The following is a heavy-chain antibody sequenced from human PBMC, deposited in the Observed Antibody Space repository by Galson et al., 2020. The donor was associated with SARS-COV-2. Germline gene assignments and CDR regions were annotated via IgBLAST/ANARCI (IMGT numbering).Heavy chain of an antibody. V-gene: IGHV3-7*01. CDR1: GFTFSTSS. CDR3: AKDASLTM. Sequence: GESLKISCVASGFTFSTSSMTWVRQAPGKGLECVAYIKLDESQKYYVDSVKGRFTISRDNAKNSLSLQMDNLRAEDTALYYCAKDASLTMWGQGTRVTVSS. CDR2: IKLDESQK. J-gene: IGHJ3*02.